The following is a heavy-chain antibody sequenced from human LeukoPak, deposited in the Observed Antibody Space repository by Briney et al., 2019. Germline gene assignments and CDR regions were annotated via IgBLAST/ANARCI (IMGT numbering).Heavy chain of an antibody. D-gene: IGHD3-16*01. CDR1: GFTFSSYA. Sequence: GGSLRLSCAASGFTFSSYAMHWVRQAPGEGLEWVAVISYDGSNKYYADSVKGRFTISRDNSKNTLYLQMNSLRAEDTAVYYCARDSSQGDYGMDVWGKGTTVTVSS. CDR2: ISYDGSNK. V-gene: IGHV3-30*04. CDR3: ARDSSQGDYGMDV. J-gene: IGHJ6*04.